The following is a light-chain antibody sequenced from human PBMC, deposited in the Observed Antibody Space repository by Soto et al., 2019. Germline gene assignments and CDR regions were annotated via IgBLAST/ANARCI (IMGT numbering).Light chain of an antibody. J-gene: IGLJ1*01. V-gene: IGLV1-47*01. Sequence: QSVLTQPPSASGTPGQRVTVSCSGSSSNIGNNYVFWYQHLPGTAPKLLIYRNDQRPSGVSARFSGSKSGTSASLAISGLLSEEEADYYCAAWDDSLSGSYVFGPGTKLTVL. CDR1: SSNIGNNY. CDR3: AAWDDSLSGSYV. CDR2: RND.